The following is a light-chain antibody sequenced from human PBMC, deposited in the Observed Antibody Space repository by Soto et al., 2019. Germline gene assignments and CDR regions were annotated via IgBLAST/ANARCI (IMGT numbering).Light chain of an antibody. V-gene: IGKV3-15*01. CDR1: QSVSVN. Sequence: EIVMTQSPATLSVSRGERAILSFRASQSVSVNLAWYQQRPGQAPRLLIYGASTRATGIPARFSGSGSGTEFTLTIRSLQSEYFAVYYCQQYNNWPPWAFGQGTKVDIK. J-gene: IGKJ1*01. CDR2: GAS. CDR3: QQYNNWPPWA.